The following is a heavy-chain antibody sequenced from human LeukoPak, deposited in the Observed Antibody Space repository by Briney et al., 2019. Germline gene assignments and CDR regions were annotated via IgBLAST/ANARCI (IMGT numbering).Heavy chain of an antibody. D-gene: IGHD3-16*01. V-gene: IGHV3-21*01. J-gene: IGHJ5*01. CDR2: ISGDSSGNYI. CDR3: TREGGVGS. Sequence: KTGGSLRLSCVASDSSFPAYSMDWVRQAPGKGLEWVSTISGDSSGNYIDYADSVKGRFTNSRDNAKNSVFLQMAGRIDDDTAVYYCTREGGVGSWGQGTLVSVSS. CDR1: DSSFPAYS.